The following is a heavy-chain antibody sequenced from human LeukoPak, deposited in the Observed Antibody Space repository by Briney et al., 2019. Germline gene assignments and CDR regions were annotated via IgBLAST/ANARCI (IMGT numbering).Heavy chain of an antibody. J-gene: IGHJ3*02. V-gene: IGHV3-53*01. CDR2: LYSGGST. CDR3: ARDRSGRYPDAFDI. CDR1: GFIVSSNH. D-gene: IGHD1-26*01. Sequence: GGSLCFSASAYGFIVSSNHMEWVGHAPGKGRKGVLDLYSGGSTYYADSVKGRFTISRDNPKTTLYLQMNSLRLEDTAVYYCARDRSGRYPDAFDIWGQGTMVTASS.